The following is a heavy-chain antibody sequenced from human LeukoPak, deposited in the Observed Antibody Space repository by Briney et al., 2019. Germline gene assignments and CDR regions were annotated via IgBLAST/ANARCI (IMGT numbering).Heavy chain of an antibody. Sequence: ASVKVSCKASGYTFTSYDINWVRQATGQGLEWVGWMNPNSGITGYAQKFQGRFTMTRNTSISTAYMELSSLRSEDTAVYYCARSAGNDYGDYRWFDPWGQGTLVTVSS. CDR1: GYTFTSYD. CDR2: MNPNSGIT. J-gene: IGHJ5*02. D-gene: IGHD4-17*01. V-gene: IGHV1-8*01. CDR3: ARSAGNDYGDYRWFDP.